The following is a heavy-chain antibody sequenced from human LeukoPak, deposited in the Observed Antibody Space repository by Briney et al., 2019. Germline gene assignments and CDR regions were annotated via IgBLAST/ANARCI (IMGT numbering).Heavy chain of an antibody. CDR1: GGTFSSYA. V-gene: IGHV1-69*13. J-gene: IGHJ5*02. CDR2: IIPIFGTA. Sequence: SVKVSCKASGGTFSSYAISWVRQAPGQGLEWMGGIIPIFGTANYAQKFQGRVTITADESTSTAYMELSSLRSEDTAVYYCAREREVIAAAGTSWFDPWGQGTLVTLSS. D-gene: IGHD6-13*01. CDR3: AREREVIAAAGTSWFDP.